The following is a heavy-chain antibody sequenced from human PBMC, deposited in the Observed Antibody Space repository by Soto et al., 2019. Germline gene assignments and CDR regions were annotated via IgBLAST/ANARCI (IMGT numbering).Heavy chain of an antibody. CDR2: IYYSGST. V-gene: IGHV4-31*02. CDR3: ARESRVVGYFYGMDV. J-gene: IGHJ6*02. D-gene: IGHD2-15*01. Sequence: WTWIRQHPGKGLEWIGYIYYSGSTYYNPSLKSRVTISVDTSKNQFSLNLSSVTAADTAVYYCARESRVVGYFYGMDVWGQGTTVTVSS.